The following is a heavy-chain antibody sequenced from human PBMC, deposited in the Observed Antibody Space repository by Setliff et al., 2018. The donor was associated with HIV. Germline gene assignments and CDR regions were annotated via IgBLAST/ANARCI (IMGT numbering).Heavy chain of an antibody. CDR2: IYYDGSTNFNPAT. V-gene: IGHV4-59*01. CDR3: ARVDCSGGSCYSPAY. CDR1: GGSINSYY. J-gene: IGHJ4*02. D-gene: IGHD2-15*01. Sequence: SETLSLTCTVSGGSINSYYWSWIRQPPGKGLEWIGHIYYDGSTNFNPATNYNPSLKSRVTISLDTSKNQFSLNLTSVTAADTAVYYCARVDCSGGSCYSPAYWGQGTLVTVSS.